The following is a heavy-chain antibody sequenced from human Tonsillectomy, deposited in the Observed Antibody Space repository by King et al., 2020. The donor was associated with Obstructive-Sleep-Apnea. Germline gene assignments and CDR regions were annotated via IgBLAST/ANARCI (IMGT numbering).Heavy chain of an antibody. CDR1: GFSFSSYS. CDR2: ISSSTRTI. Sequence: VQLVESGGGLVQPGGSLRLSCAASGFSFSSYSMDWVRQAPGKGLEWVSYISSSTRTIYYADSVKGRLTISTDNDTNSLYLQMNSLRAEDTDVYYCAGMTQTDAFDIWGQGTMVTVSS. J-gene: IGHJ3*02. CDR3: AGMTQTDAFDI. V-gene: IGHV3-48*04.